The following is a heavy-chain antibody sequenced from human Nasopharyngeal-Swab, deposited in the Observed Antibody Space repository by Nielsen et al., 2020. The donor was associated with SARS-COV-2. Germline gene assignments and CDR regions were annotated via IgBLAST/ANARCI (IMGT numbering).Heavy chain of an antibody. CDR1: GYTFTPYA. CDR3: ATGGLIAPPVE. D-gene: IGHD6-13*01. Sequence: ASVKVSCKAFGYTFTPYAVHWVRQAPGQSLEWMGWINADIGNTKYSQRFQGRVTISRDTSATTAYMEVTSLTSEDTAVYYCATGGLIAPPVEWGQGTLVTVSS. J-gene: IGHJ4*02. V-gene: IGHV1-3*01. CDR2: INADIGNT.